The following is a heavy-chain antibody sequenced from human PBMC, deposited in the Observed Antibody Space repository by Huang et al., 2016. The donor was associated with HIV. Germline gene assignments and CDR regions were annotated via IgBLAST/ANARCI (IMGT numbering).Heavy chain of an antibody. D-gene: IGHD3-22*01. CDR2: MNPKGGNT. CDR1: GFNFNNYD. CDR3: ARARGFLYDSTGYYSRYYFDS. Sequence: QVQLVQSGAEVKKPGASVKVSCKASGFNFNNYDFNWVRQASGPGLEWMGWMNPKGGNTGYAQKFQGRVTITRNTSITTAYMELRSLRSEDTAVYYCARARGFLYDSTGYYSRYYFDSWGQGTLVTISS. J-gene: IGHJ4*02. V-gene: IGHV1-8*03.